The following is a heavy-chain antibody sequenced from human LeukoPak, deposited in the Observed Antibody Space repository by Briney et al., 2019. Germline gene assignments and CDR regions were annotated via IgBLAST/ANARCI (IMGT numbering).Heavy chain of an antibody. J-gene: IGHJ3*02. CDR3: ARMHYYDSSGYSAHAFDI. CDR2: IYHSGST. V-gene: IGHV4-38-2*02. CDR1: GYSISSGYY. Sequence: PLETLSLTCTVSGYSISSGYYWGWIRQPPGKGLEWIGSIYHSGSTYYNPSLKSRVTISVDASKNQFSLKLSSVTAADTAVYYCARMHYYDSSGYSAHAFDIWGQGTMVTVSS. D-gene: IGHD3-22*01.